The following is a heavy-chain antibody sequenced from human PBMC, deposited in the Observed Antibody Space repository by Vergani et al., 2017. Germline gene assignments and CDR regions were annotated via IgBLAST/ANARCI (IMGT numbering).Heavy chain of an antibody. CDR3: ARGGGRVLRFLEWFRLYYFDY. CDR2: IYHSGST. D-gene: IGHD3-3*01. J-gene: IGHJ4*02. Sequence: QVQLQESGPGLVKPSETLSLTCAVSGYSISSGYYWGWIRQPPGKGLEWIGSIYHSGSTYYNPSLKSRVTISVDTAKNQFSLKLSSLTAADTAVYYCARGGGRVLRFLEWFRLYYFDYWGQGTLVTVSS. V-gene: IGHV4-38-2*01. CDR1: GYSISSGYY.